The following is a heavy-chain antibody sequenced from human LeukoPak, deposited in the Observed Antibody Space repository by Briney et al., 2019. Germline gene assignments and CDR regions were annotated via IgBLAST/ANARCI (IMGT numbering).Heavy chain of an antibody. CDR1: GFTFSSYD. D-gene: IGHD5-18*01. CDR3: ARAQLFDAFDI. Sequence: GSLRLSCAASGFTFSSYDMRWVRQATGKGLEWVSAIGTAGDTYYPGSVKGRFTISRENAKNSLYLQMNGLRAGDTAVYYCARAQLFDAFDIWGQGTMVTVSS. CDR2: IGTAGDT. V-gene: IGHV3-13*01. J-gene: IGHJ3*02.